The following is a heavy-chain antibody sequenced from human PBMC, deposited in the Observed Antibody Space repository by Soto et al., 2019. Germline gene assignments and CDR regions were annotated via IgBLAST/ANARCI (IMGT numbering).Heavy chain of an antibody. CDR3: ARDRPDPVGYCSSTSCPRFDY. D-gene: IGHD2-2*01. CDR1: GYTFTSYG. V-gene: IGHV1-18*01. J-gene: IGHJ4*02. CDR2: ISAYNGNT. Sequence: ASVKVSCKASGYTFTSYGISWVRQAPGQGLEWMGWISAYNGNTNYAQKLQGRVTMTTDTSTSTAYMELRSLRSDDTAVYYCARDRPDPVGYCSSTSCPRFDYWGQGTLVTVS.